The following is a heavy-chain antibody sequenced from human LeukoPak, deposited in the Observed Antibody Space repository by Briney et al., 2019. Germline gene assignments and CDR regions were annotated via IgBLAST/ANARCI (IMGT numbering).Heavy chain of an antibody. D-gene: IGHD3-10*01. CDR2: IDADGSSA. V-gene: IGHV3-74*01. CDR1: GITFSYYW. J-gene: IGHJ1*01. Sequence: GGSLRLSCAASGITFSYYWMHWVRQAPGKGLVWVSRIDADGSSATYADSVKGRFTISRDNAKNSLYLQMNSLRAEDTAVYFCATYYYGSGGEYFQHWGQGTLVTVSS. CDR3: ATYYYGSGGEYFQH.